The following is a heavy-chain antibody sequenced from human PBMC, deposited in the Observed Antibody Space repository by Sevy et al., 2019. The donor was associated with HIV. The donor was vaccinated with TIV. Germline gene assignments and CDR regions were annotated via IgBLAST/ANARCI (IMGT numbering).Heavy chain of an antibody. CDR2: ISSYRTI. Sequence: GGSLRLSCAASGFTFSSYTMNWVRQAPGKGLEWVSYISSYRTIYYADSVKGQFIISRDNAKNSLYLQMNSLRDEDTAVYFCAREAGVGPYYFDYWGQGTLVTVSS. J-gene: IGHJ4*02. CDR1: GFTFSSYT. V-gene: IGHV3-48*02. D-gene: IGHD3-16*01. CDR3: AREAGVGPYYFDY.